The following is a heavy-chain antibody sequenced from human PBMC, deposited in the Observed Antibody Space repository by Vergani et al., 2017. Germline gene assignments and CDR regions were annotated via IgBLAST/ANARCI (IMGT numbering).Heavy chain of an antibody. D-gene: IGHD6-19*01. CDR3: AKGSNGWSTSDYFDY. Sequence: EVQLVESGGVVVQPGGSLRLSCAASGFTFDDYTMHWVRQAPGKGLEWVSLISWDGGSTYYADSVKGRFTISRDNSKNTLYLQMNSLRAEDTAVYYCAKGSNGWSTSDYFDYWGQGTLVTVSS. CDR2: ISWDGGST. V-gene: IGHV3-43*01. J-gene: IGHJ4*02. CDR1: GFTFDDYT.